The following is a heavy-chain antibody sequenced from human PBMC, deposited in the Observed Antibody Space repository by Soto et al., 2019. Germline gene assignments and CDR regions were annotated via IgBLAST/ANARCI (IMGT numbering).Heavy chain of an antibody. Sequence: AXVKVSCKASGGTFSSYAISWVRQAPGQGLEWMGGIIPIFGTANYAQKFQGRVTITADESTSTAYMELSSLRSEDTAVYYCARDPIAAVRYGMDVWGQGTTVTVSS. D-gene: IGHD6-13*01. CDR3: ARDPIAAVRYGMDV. V-gene: IGHV1-69*13. J-gene: IGHJ6*02. CDR2: IIPIFGTA. CDR1: GGTFSSYA.